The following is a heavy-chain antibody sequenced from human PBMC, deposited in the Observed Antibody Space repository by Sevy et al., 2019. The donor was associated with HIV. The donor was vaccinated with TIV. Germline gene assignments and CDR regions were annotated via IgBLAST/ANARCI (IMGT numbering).Heavy chain of an antibody. Sequence: ASVKVSCKASGYTFTGYYIHWVRQAPGQGLEWMGWIIPSSGGTNYGQKFLGRVTMTRDTSISTAYLELHRLTSGDTAVYYCTRSVYGSGTYLNDHWGQGTLVTVSS. CDR2: IIPSSGGT. V-gene: IGHV1-2*02. CDR3: TRSVYGSGTYLNDH. J-gene: IGHJ4*02. CDR1: GYTFTGYY. D-gene: IGHD3-10*01.